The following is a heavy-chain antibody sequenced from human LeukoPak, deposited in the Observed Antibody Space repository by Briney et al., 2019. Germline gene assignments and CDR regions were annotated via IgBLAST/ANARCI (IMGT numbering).Heavy chain of an antibody. CDR2: FDPEDGET. Sequence: ASVKASCKVSGYTLTELSMHWVRQAPGKGLEWMGGFDPEDGETIYAQKFQGRVTMTEDTSTDTAYMELSSLRSEDTAVYYCATGGITMVRGVLRAEYFQHWGQGTLVTVSS. V-gene: IGHV1-24*01. J-gene: IGHJ1*01. CDR3: ATGGITMVRGVLRAEYFQH. CDR1: GYTLTELS. D-gene: IGHD3-10*01.